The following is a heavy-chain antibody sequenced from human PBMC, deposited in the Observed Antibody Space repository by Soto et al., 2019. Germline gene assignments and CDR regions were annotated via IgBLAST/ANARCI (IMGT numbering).Heavy chain of an antibody. CDR1: GYTFNNAW. CDR3: TTDTEHLACFDP. J-gene: IGHJ5*02. V-gene: IGHV3-15*07. D-gene: IGHD1-1*01. Sequence: PGGSLRLSCVGSGYTFNNAWMNWVRQAPGKGLEWVGRIKSKADGGTTEYAAPVTGRFTISRDDSKNTLYLQMSSLTTEDTAVYYCTTDTEHLACFDPWGQGTRVTVSS. CDR2: IKSKADGGTT.